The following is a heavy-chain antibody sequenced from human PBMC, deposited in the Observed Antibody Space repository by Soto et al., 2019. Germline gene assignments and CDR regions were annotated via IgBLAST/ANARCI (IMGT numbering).Heavy chain of an antibody. J-gene: IGHJ4*02. D-gene: IGHD3-22*01. Sequence: SETLSLTCTVSGGSISTYYWSWIRQPPGKGLEWIGYIYYTGSTNYNPSLKSRVTISVDTSKNQFSLKLSSVTAADTAVYYCARMGHYDSSGYWGQGTLVTSP. CDR2: IYYTGST. CDR3: ARMGHYDSSGY. CDR1: GGSISTYY. V-gene: IGHV4-59*08.